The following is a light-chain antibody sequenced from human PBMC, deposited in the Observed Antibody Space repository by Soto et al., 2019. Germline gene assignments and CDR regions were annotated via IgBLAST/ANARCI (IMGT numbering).Light chain of an antibody. V-gene: IGKV1-5*02. CDR1: QSVSTSQ. CDR3: QQYNSYSRT. CDR2: AAS. Sequence: TQSPGTLSLSPGEIANLFRSASQSVSTSQLAWYQQKPGKAPKLLIYAASTLQSGVPSRFSGSGSGTEFTLTIDSVQPDDFAMYYCQQYNSYSRTFGQGTKVDI. J-gene: IGKJ1*01.